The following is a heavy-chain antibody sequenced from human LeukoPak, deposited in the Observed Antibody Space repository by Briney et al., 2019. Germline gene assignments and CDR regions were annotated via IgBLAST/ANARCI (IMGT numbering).Heavy chain of an antibody. V-gene: IGHV4-34*01. J-gene: IGHJ6*02. Sequence: SETLSLTCAVYGGSFSGYYWSWIRQPPGKGLEWIGEINHSGSTNYNPSLKSRVTISVDTSKNQFSLKLSSVTAADTVVYYCARETVRFGQYYNYYYGMDVWGQGTTVTVSS. CDR1: GGSFSGYY. D-gene: IGHD3-10*01. CDR3: ARETVRFGQYYNYYYGMDV. CDR2: INHSGST.